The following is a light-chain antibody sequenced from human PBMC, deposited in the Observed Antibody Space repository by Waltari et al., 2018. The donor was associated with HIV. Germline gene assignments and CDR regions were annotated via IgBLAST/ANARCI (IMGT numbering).Light chain of an antibody. Sequence: QSALTPPPSASGSPGQSVTPPCTGTSSDVGGYTYVPWHQHHPGKAPKPMIYDVIKRPSGVPDRFSGSKSGNTASLTVSGLQPEDEADYYCSSHAGSKVVFGGGTRLTVL. CDR2: DVI. CDR3: SSHAGSKVV. V-gene: IGLV2-8*01. J-gene: IGLJ2*01. CDR1: SSDVGGYTY.